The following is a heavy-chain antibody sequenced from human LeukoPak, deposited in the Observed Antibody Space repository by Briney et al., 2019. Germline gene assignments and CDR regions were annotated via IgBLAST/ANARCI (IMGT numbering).Heavy chain of an antibody. CDR1: GGSISSSAFH. CDR2: IYYSRNT. V-gene: IGHV4-39*01. J-gene: IGHJ6*03. CDR3: ARHLNYYYYYYMDV. Sequence: SETLSLTCTVSGGSISSSAFHWGWIRQPPGKGLEWIGSIYYSRNTYYNPSLKSRVTISVDTSKNQFSLNLTSVTAADTAVYFCARHLNYYYYYYMDVWGKGTTVTVSS.